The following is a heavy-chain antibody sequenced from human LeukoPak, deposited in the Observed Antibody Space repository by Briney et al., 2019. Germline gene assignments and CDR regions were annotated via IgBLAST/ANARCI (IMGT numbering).Heavy chain of an antibody. J-gene: IGHJ5*02. CDR1: GFTVSSSY. CDR2: IYSGGAT. D-gene: IGHD6-13*01. CDR3: ARVRIAAAGTGRWFDP. Sequence: GGSLRLSCAASGFTVSSSYMSWVRQAPGKGLEWVSLIYSGGATYYADSVKGRFTISRDNSKNTLYLQMNSLRGDDTAVYYCARVRIAAAGTGRWFDPWGQGTLVTVSS. V-gene: IGHV3-66*02.